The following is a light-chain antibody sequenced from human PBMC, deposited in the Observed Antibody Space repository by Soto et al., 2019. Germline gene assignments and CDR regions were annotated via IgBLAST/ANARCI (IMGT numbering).Light chain of an antibody. V-gene: IGKV3-15*01. CDR3: QQYSNWPPVLT. CDR1: QSVSSD. CDR2: GAS. Sequence: EIVMTQSPATLSVSPGDRATLSCRASQSVSSDLAWYQQKPGQAPRLLIFGASTRATDIPDRFSGSGYGIEFTLTISSLQSEDFAVYYCQQYSNWPPVLTFGGGTKVDI. J-gene: IGKJ4*01.